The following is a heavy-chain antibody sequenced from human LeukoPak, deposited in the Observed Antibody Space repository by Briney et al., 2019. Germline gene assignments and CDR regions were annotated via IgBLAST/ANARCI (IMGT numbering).Heavy chain of an antibody. J-gene: IGHJ3*02. D-gene: IGHD3-22*01. V-gene: IGHV1-69*13. CDR1: GGTFSSYA. CDR2: IIPIFGTA. CDR3: ARRGPGYYDSSGYYSAHDAFDI. Sequence: GASVKVSCKASGGTFSSYAISWVRQAPGQGLEWMGGIIPIFGTANYAQKFLGRVTITADESTSTAYMELSSLRSEDTAVYSCARRGPGYYDSSGYYSAHDAFDIWGQGTMVTVSS.